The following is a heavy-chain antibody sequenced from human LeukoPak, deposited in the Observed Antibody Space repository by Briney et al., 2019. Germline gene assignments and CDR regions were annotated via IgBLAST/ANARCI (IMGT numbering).Heavy chain of an antibody. CDR3: AREWSYGDYYDY. Sequence: GASVKVSCKASGYTFTGYYIHWVRQAPGQGLEWIGRINPNNGGTDYAQKFQGRVTMTRDTSISTASMELTRLTSDDTAVFYCAREWSYGDYYDYWGQGTPVTVSS. J-gene: IGHJ4*02. V-gene: IGHV1-2*06. CDR2: INPNNGGT. D-gene: IGHD4-17*01. CDR1: GYTFTGYY.